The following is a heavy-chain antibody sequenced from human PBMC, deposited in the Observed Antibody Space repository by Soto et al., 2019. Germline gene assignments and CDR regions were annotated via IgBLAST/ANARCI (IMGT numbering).Heavy chain of an antibody. CDR1: GFTFDDYA. V-gene: IGHV3-9*01. Sequence: PGGSLRLSCAASGFTFDDYAMYWVRQVPGKGLQWVSGISWNSVTIDYADSVKGRFTISRDNAKNSLYPQMNSLRTDDTAFYYCAKGFYGDAIDTWGQGTMVTVSS. J-gene: IGHJ3*02. CDR3: AKGFYGDAIDT. CDR2: ISWNSVTI. D-gene: IGHD4-17*01.